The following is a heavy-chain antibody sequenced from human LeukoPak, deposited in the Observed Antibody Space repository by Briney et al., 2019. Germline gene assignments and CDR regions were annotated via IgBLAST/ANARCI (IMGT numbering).Heavy chain of an antibody. J-gene: IGHJ6*02. CDR2: IKQDGREK. CDR3: ARDLGGYGYYGMDV. V-gene: IGHV3-7*01. D-gene: IGHD3-22*01. Sequence: PGGSLRLSCAASGFSLSSYWMSWVRQAPGKGLEWVANIKQDGREKYYVDSVKGRFTISRDTSKNMVYLQMNCLRAEETAVYYCARDLGGYGYYGMDVWGQGTTVTVSS. CDR1: GFSLSSYW.